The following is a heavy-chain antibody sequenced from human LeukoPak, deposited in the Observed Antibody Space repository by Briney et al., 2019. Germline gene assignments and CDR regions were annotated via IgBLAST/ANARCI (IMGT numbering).Heavy chain of an antibody. D-gene: IGHD6-6*01. Sequence: KASETLSLTCTVSGGSISSSSYYWGWIRQPPGKGLEWIGSIYYSGSTYYNPSLKSRVTISVDTSKNQFSLKLSSVTAADTAVYYCTRRDIAASFDYWGQGTLVTVSS. CDR1: GGSISSSSYY. CDR3: TRRDIAASFDY. J-gene: IGHJ4*02. CDR2: IYYSGST. V-gene: IGHV4-39*01.